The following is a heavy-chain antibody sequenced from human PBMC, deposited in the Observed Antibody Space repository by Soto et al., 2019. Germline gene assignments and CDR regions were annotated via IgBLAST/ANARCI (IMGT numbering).Heavy chain of an antibody. CDR3: ARRQGSSSDYYYYYGMDV. V-gene: IGHV5-10-1*01. D-gene: IGHD6-13*01. J-gene: IGHJ6*02. CDR1: GYSFTSYW. CDR2: IDPSDSYT. Sequence: PGESLKISCKGSGYSFTSYWISWVRQMPGKGLEWMGRIDPSDSYTNYSPSFQGHVTISADKSISTAYLQWSSLKASDTAMYYCARRQGSSSDYYYYYGMDVWGQGTTVTVSS.